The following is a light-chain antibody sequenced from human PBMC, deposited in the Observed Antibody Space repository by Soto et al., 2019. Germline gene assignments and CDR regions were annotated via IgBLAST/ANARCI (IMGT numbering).Light chain of an antibody. CDR2: EVR. CDR3: SAYTARSTLV. J-gene: IGLJ3*02. Sequence: QSVLTQPPSVSGAPGQRVTISCTGDSSNIGTPHDVQWYQQFPGTVPKLIIYEVRNRPSGISSRFSGSRSGNTASLTISGLQPEDEGDYYCSAYTARSTLVFGGGTKLTVL. CDR1: SSNIGTPHD. V-gene: IGLV1-40*01.